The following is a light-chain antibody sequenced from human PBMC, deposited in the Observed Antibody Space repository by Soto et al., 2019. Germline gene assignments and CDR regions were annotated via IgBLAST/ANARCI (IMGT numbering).Light chain of an antibody. J-gene: IGKJ2*01. CDR2: SAS. V-gene: IGKV3-20*01. Sequence: DIVVTQSPGALSLSPGDRATLSYRASQSVSSSYLAWYQQKPGQPPRLLIYSASSRATGIPDRFSGSGSGTDFTLTISRLEPEDFAVYYCQQFSSSSYTFGQGTKLEIK. CDR3: QQFSSSSYT. CDR1: QSVSSSY.